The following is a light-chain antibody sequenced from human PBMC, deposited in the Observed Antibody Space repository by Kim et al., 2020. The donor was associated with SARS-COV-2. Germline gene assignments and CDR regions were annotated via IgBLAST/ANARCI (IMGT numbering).Light chain of an antibody. Sequence: LSPGERATLSCRASQSVSSYFAWYQQKPGQAPRLLIYDASNRATGIPARFSGSGSGTDFTLTISSLEPEDFAVYYCQQRSNWLTFGGGTKVDIK. J-gene: IGKJ4*01. CDR3: QQRSNWLT. CDR1: QSVSSY. CDR2: DAS. V-gene: IGKV3-11*01.